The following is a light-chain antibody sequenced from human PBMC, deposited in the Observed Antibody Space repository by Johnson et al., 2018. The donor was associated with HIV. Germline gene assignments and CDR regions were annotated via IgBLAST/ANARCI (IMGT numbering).Light chain of an antibody. V-gene: IGLV1-51*02. CDR1: SSNIGNNY. CDR2: ETN. Sequence: QSVLTQPPSVSAAPGQKVTISCSGSSSNIGNNYVSWYQQLPGTAPKLLIYETNKRPSGIPDRFSGSKYGTSATLGITGLQTGDEADYYCGTWDSSLGAYVFGTGTKVTVL. J-gene: IGLJ1*01. CDR3: GTWDSSLGAYV.